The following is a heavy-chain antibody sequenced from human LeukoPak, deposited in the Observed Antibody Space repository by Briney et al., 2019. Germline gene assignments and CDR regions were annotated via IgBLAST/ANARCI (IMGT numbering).Heavy chain of an antibody. Sequence: TGGPLTLSCAACGFLFSIYDMAGPRKARGKALEWVSVIGGSGHRTHIADSIKCRFTISTDNSNKTLYQQMNSLRNEHTAVHYCAKDHYYYGGGIFYYWGQGALVTVSS. CDR2: IGGSGHRT. CDR3: AKDHYYYGGGIFYY. D-gene: IGHD3-16*01. J-gene: IGHJ4*02. V-gene: IGHV3-23*01. CDR1: GFLFSIYD.